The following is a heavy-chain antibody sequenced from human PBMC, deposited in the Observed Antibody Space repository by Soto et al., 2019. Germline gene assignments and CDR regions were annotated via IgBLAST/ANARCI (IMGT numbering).Heavy chain of an antibody. Sequence: GGSLRLSCAASGFTFSSYAMHWGRQAPGKGLEWVAVISYDGSNKYYADSVKGRFTISRDNSKNTLYLQMNSLRAEDTAVYYCARDQGDTMIVVVITGWFDPWGQGTLVTVSS. D-gene: IGHD3-22*01. CDR3: ARDQGDTMIVVVITGWFDP. CDR1: GFTFSSYA. V-gene: IGHV3-30-3*01. CDR2: ISYDGSNK. J-gene: IGHJ5*02.